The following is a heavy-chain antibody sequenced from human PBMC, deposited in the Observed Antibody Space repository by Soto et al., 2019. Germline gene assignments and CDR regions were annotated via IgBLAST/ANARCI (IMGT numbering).Heavy chain of an antibody. CDR1: GGSFSGYY. CDR2: INHSGST. CDR3: AGPYSNYWYFDL. Sequence: SETLSLTCAVYGGSFSGYYWSWIRQPPGKGLEWIGEINHSGSTNYNPSLKSRVTISVDTSKNQFSLKLSSVTAADTAVYYCAGPYSNYWYFDLWGRGTLVTVSS. J-gene: IGHJ2*01. V-gene: IGHV4-34*01. D-gene: IGHD4-4*01.